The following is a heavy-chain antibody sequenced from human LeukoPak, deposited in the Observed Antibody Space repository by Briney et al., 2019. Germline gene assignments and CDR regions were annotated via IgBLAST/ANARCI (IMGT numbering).Heavy chain of an antibody. Sequence: PGGSLRLSCAASGFTFSSYWMSWVRQAPGKGPEWVANIKQDGSEKYYVDSVKGRFTISRDNAKNSLYLQMNSLRAEDTAVYYCARGSAYYYDSSVGDYWGQGTLVTVSS. CDR3: ARGSAYYYDSSVGDY. CDR2: IKQDGSEK. J-gene: IGHJ4*02. D-gene: IGHD3-22*01. CDR1: GFTFSSYW. V-gene: IGHV3-7*01.